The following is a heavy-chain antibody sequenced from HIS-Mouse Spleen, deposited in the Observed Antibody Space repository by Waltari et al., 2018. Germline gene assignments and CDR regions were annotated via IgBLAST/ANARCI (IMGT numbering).Heavy chain of an antibody. V-gene: IGHV3-7*01. J-gene: IGHJ5*02. D-gene: IGHD5-12*01. CDR2: IKQDGSEK. CDR1: GFTLSSYW. CDR3: ARERRGPGWFDP. Sequence: EVQLVESGGGLVQPGGSLRPSCAASGFTLSSYWMIWVRQAPGKGLEWVANIKQDGSEKYYVDSVKGRFTISRDNAKNSLYLQMNSLRAEDTAVYYCARERRGPGWFDPWGQGTLVTVSS.